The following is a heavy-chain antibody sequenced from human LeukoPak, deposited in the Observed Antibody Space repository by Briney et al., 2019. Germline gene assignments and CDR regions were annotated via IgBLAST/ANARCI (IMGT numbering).Heavy chain of an antibody. Sequence: PGGSPRLSCAASGFTFSSYAMHWVRQAPGKGLEWVAVISYDGSNKYYADSVKGRFTISRDNSKNTLYLQMNSLRAEDTAVYYCARDTNTVVAATNYMDVWGKGTTVTVSS. D-gene: IGHD2-15*01. CDR1: GFTFSSYA. CDR3: ARDTNTVVAATNYMDV. CDR2: ISYDGSNK. J-gene: IGHJ6*03. V-gene: IGHV3-30*04.